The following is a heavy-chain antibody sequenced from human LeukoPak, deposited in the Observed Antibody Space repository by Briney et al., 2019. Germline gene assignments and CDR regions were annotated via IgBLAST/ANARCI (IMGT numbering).Heavy chain of an antibody. CDR3: AKDSCSSTSCLPWFDP. Sequence: PGGSLRLSCAPSGFTFSSYAMSWVRQAPGKGLEWVSAISGSGGSTYYADSVKGRFTISRDNSKNTLYLQMNSLRAEDTAVYYCAKDSCSSTSCLPWFDPWGQGTLVTVSS. D-gene: IGHD2-2*01. V-gene: IGHV3-23*01. J-gene: IGHJ5*02. CDR2: ISGSGGST. CDR1: GFTFSSYA.